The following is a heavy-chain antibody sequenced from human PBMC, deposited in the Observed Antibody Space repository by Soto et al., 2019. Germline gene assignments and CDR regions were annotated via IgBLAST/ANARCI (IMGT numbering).Heavy chain of an antibody. J-gene: IGHJ4*02. CDR2: IYYSGST. D-gene: IGHD3-3*01. CDR1: NDSISSYY. V-gene: IGHV4-59*01. CDR3: ARAPYDFWSRYCFDY. Sequence: SETLSLTCTVSNDSISSYYWSWIRQPPGRGLEWIGHIYYSGSTNYNPSLKSRVTISVDTSKNQFSLKLNSVTAADTAVYYCARAPYDFWSRYCFDYWGQGTLVTVSS.